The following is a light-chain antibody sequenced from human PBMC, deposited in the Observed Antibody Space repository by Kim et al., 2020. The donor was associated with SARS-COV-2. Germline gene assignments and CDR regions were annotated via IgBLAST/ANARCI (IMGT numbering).Light chain of an antibody. CDR3: QVWERSSDHWV. Sequence: SYELTQPPSVSVAPGKTARITCGGNNIGSKSVHWYQQKPGQAPVLVIYYDSDRPSGIPERFSGSNSGNTATLTNSRVEAGDEADYYCQVWERSSDHWV. CDR1: NIGSKS. V-gene: IGLV3-21*01. J-gene: IGLJ3*02. CDR2: YDS.